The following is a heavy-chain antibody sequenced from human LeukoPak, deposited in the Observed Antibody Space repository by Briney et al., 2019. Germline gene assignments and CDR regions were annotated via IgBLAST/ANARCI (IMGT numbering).Heavy chain of an antibody. CDR1: GFTFSSYG. D-gene: IGHD3/OR15-3a*01. Sequence: PGGSLRLSCAASGFTFSSYGMHWVRQAPGKGLEWVSSISSTSDYIYYADSVKGRFTISRDNGKNSVYLQMNSLRAEDTAVYYCAREGGLIIPFDYWGQGTVVAVSS. V-gene: IGHV3-21*01. CDR2: ISSTSDYI. J-gene: IGHJ4*02. CDR3: AREGGLIIPFDY.